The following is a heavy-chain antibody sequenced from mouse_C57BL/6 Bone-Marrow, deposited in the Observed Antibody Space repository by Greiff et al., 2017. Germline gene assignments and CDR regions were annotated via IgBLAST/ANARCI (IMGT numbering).Heavy chain of an antibody. J-gene: IGHJ4*01. V-gene: IGHV1-63*01. Sequence: QVQLQQSGAELVRPATSVKMSCKASGYTFTNYWIGWAKQRPGHGLEWIGDIYPGGGYTNYNEKFKGKATLTADKSSSTAYMQFSSLTSEDSAIYYCARRLPRNYYAMDYWGQGTSVTVSS. CDR1: GYTFTNYW. CDR2: IYPGGGYT. D-gene: IGHD6-1*01. CDR3: ARRLPRNYYAMDY.